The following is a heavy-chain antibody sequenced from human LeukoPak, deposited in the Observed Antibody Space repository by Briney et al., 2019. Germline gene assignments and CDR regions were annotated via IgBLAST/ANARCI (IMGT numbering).Heavy chain of an antibody. D-gene: IGHD1-26*01. J-gene: IGHJ4*02. CDR3: AKANYSGSYYFDS. CDR2: FSAGGGTT. Sequence: GGSLRLSCAASGFTFSRSAMNWVRQAPGKGLEWVSSFSAGGGTTYYADSVKGRFTISRDNSKNTLSVQMNSLRAEDTAVYYCAKANYSGSYYFDSWGQGTLVTVSS. CDR1: GFTFSRSA. V-gene: IGHV3-23*01.